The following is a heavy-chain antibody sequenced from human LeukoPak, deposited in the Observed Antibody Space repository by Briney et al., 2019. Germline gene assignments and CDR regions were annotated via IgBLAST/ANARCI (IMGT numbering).Heavy chain of an antibody. V-gene: IGHV3-15*01. CDR1: GFTFSNAW. CDR2: IKSKANGGTT. D-gene: IGHD5-18*01. Sequence: GGSLRLSCAASGFTFSNAWMSWVRQAPGKGLEWVGRIKSKANGGTTDYAAPVKGRFTVSRDDSKNTLYLQLNSLKTEDAAMYYCTTDDPLNTSWGQGTLVTVSS. CDR3: TTDDPLNTS. J-gene: IGHJ4*02.